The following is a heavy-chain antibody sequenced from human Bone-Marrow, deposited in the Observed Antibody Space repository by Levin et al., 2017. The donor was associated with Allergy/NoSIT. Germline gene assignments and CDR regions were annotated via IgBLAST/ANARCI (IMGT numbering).Heavy chain of an antibody. CDR2: INPSDGST. J-gene: IGHJ4*02. CDR3: ASGRSNSWADY. CDR1: GDTFITYY. Sequence: PGESLKISCEASGDTFITYYIHWVRQAPGKGLEWMGIINPSDGSTSLAQKFQGRLTMTGDTSTSTVYVELTSLRSEDTAVYYCASGRSNSWADYWGQGTLVTVSS. V-gene: IGHV1-46*01. D-gene: IGHD2-2*01.